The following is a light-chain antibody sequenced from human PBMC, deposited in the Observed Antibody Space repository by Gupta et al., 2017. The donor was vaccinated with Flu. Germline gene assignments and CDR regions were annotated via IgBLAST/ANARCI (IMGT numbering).Light chain of an antibody. J-gene: IGLJ3*02. CDR2: ANS. CDR1: SCNIGAGYD. CDR3: QSYDSSMSAWV. Sequence: VTCSGTGNSCNIGAGYDVHWYQQLPGTAPKVLIHANSMRPSGVPDRFSGSKSDTAASLAITGLQAEEEADYYCQSYDSSMSAWVFGGGTKLTVL. V-gene: IGLV1-40*01.